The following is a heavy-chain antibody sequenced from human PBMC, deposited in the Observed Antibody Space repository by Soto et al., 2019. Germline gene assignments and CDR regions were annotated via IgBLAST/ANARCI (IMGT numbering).Heavy chain of an antibody. D-gene: IGHD6-13*01. CDR2: LSYDGSNN. V-gene: IGHV3-30*18. J-gene: IGHJ4*02. CDR1: GFTFSSYG. Sequence: GGSLRLSCAASGFTFSSYGMHWVRQAPGKGLEWVAVLSYDGSNNYYADSVEGRFTISRDNSKNTLYLQMNSLRAEDTAVYYCAKGWSYFDYWGQGTLVTVSS. CDR3: AKGWSYFDY.